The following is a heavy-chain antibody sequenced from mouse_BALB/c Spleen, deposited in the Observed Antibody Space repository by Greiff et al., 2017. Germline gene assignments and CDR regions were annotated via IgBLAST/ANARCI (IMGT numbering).Heavy chain of an antibody. V-gene: IGHV5-17*02. Sequence: EVQGVESGGGLVQPGGSRKLSCAASGFTFRSFGMHWVRQAPEKGLEWVAYISSGSSTIYYADTVKGRFTISRDNPKNTLFLQMTSLRSEDTAMYYCAREDYYAMDYWGQGTSVTVSS. CDR3: AREDYYAMDY. CDR1: GFTFRSFG. CDR2: ISSGSSTI. J-gene: IGHJ4*01.